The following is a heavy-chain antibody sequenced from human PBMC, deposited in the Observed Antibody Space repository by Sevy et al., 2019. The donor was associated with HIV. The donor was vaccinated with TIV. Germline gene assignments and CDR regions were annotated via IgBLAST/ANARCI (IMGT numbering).Heavy chain of an antibody. Sequence: GGSLRLSCAASEFISSYYSMHWVRQAPGKGLEWVSYISSSSSTIYYADSVKGRFTISRDNAKNSLYLQMNSLRAEDTAVYYCARDAADYYGMDVWGQGTTVTVSS. J-gene: IGHJ6*02. D-gene: IGHD6-13*01. CDR1: EFISSYYS. CDR3: ARDAADYYGMDV. CDR2: ISSSSSTI. V-gene: IGHV3-48*01.